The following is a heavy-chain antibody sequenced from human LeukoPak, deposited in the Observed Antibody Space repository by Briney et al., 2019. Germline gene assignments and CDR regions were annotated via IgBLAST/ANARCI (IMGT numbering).Heavy chain of an antibody. J-gene: IGHJ4*02. CDR1: GFTFSSYW. CDR2: IKQDGSEK. Sequence: GGSLRLSCAASGFTFSSYWMSWVRQAPGKGLEWVANIKQDGSEKYYVDSVKGRFTISRDNAKNSLYLQMNSLRAEDTAVYYCARATDYDILTGYYLYWGQGTLVTVSS. CDR3: ARATDYDILTGYYLY. D-gene: IGHD3-9*01. V-gene: IGHV3-7*01.